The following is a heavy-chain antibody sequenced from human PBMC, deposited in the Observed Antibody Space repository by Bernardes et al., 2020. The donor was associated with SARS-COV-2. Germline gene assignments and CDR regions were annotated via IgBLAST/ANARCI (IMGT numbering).Heavy chain of an antibody. CDR2: INRDGRTI. J-gene: IGHJ4*02. CDR3: ARAGQFYFEY. V-gene: IGHV3-74*01. CDR1: GFTFSSHW. Sequence: GGSLRLSCAASGFTFSSHWVHWVRQAPGKGLMWVARINRDGRTIDYADSVKGRFTISRDNAKNTLYLQMNSLTVDDTAMYYCARAGQFYFEYWGQGTLVTVSS.